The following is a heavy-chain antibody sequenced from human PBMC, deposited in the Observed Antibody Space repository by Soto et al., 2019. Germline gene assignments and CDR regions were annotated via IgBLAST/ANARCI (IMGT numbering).Heavy chain of an antibody. CDR1: GYSFTSYW. CDR3: ARFPAGGYCSSTSCYSPFDY. Sequence: GESLKISCKGSGYSFTSYWIGWVRQMPGKGLEWMGIIYPGDSDTRYSPSFQGQVTISADKSISTAYLQWSSLKASDTAMYYCARFPAGGYCSSTSCYSPFDYWGQGTLVTVSS. CDR2: IYPGDSDT. V-gene: IGHV5-51*01. D-gene: IGHD2-2*03. J-gene: IGHJ4*02.